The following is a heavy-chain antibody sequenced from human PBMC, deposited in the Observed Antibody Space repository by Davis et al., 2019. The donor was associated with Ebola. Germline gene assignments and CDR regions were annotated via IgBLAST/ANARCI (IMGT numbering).Heavy chain of an antibody. CDR2: IKEDASEI. CDR3: ATVRYDLGQAY. Sequence: PGGSLRLSCAASGFTFDDYGMSWVRQAPGKGLEWVANIKEDASEINYVDPVRGRFTISRDNAKSSLYLQMNSLRVDDTAVYYCATVRYDLGQAYWGQGTLVTVSS. D-gene: IGHD1-14*01. J-gene: IGHJ4*02. V-gene: IGHV3-7*03. CDR1: GFTFDDYG.